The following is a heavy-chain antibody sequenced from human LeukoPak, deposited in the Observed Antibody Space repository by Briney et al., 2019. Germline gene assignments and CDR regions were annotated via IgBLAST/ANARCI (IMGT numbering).Heavy chain of an antibody. D-gene: IGHD3-3*01. CDR2: IKQDGSEK. CDR3: ARDGVRFWYYFDY. Sequence: GGSLRLSCAASGFTFSSYWMSWVRQAPGKGLEWVANIKQDGSEKYYVDSVKGRFTISRDNAKNSLYLQMNSLRAEDTAVYYCARDGVRFWYYFDYWGQGTLVTVSS. J-gene: IGHJ4*02. V-gene: IGHV3-7*01. CDR1: GFTFSSYW.